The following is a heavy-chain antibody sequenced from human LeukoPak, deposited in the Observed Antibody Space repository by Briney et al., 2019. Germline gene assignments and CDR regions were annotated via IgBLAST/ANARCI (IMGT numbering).Heavy chain of an antibody. CDR3: ARGLWFGDENPPYFDY. CDR2: IYTSEST. J-gene: IGHJ4*02. Sequence: SETLSLTCSVSGGSISSSNYYWRWIRQPAGKGLEWIVRIYTSESTNYNPSLKSRVTISVDTSRNQFSLKLSSVTAADTAVYYCARGLWFGDENPPYFDYWGQGILVTVSS. CDR1: GGSISSSNYY. V-gene: IGHV4-61*02. D-gene: IGHD3-10*01.